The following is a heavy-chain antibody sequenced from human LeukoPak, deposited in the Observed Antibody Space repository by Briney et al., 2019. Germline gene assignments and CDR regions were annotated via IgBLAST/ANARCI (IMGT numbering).Heavy chain of an antibody. CDR2: IKQDGTEK. CDR1: GFTFTTYW. Sequence: GESLRLSCAASGFTFTTYWMSWVRQAPGKGLEWVANIKQDGTEKYYVDSVKGRFTISRDNAKNSLYLQMNSLRAKDTAVYYCARRGFSGLDYWGQGTLVTVSS. V-gene: IGHV3-7*01. CDR3: ARRGFSGLDY. D-gene: IGHD6-19*01. J-gene: IGHJ4*02.